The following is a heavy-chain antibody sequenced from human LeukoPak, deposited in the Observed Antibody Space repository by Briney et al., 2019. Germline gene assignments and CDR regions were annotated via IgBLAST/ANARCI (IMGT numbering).Heavy chain of an antibody. D-gene: IGHD3-10*01. J-gene: IGHJ4*02. CDR2: ISSSSSTI. V-gene: IGHV3-48*01. CDR1: GFTFSSYS. Sequence: GGSLGLSCAASGFTFSSYSMNWVRQAPGKGLEWVSYISSSSSTIYYADSVKGRFTISRDNAKNSLYLQMNSLRAEDTAVYYCARDRLWFGELLTRFDYWGQGTLVTVSS. CDR3: ARDRLWFGELLTRFDY.